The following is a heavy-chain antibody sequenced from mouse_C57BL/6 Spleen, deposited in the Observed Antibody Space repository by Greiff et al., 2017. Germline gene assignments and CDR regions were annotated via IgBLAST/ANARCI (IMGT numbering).Heavy chain of an antibody. CDR1: GFTFSSYA. Sequence: EVKLVESWGGLVKPGGSLKLSCAASGFTFSSYAMSWVRQTPEKRLEWVATISDGGSYTYYPDNVKGRFTISRDNAKNNLYLQMSHLKSEDTAMYYRASYYGSSHWYFDVWGTGTTVTVSS. CDR3: ASYYGSSHWYFDV. CDR2: ISDGGSYT. V-gene: IGHV5-4*03. J-gene: IGHJ1*03. D-gene: IGHD1-1*01.